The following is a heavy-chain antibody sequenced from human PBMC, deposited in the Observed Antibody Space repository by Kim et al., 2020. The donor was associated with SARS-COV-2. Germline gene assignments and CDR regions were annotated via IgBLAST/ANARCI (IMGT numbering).Heavy chain of an antibody. CDR3: PRDVLEGTSCGYVFDM. CDR2: INLNGRTT. D-gene: IGHD2-8*02. V-gene: IGHV3-20*01. J-gene: IGHJ3*02. CDR1: GFTFRSYE. Sequence: GGSLRLSCAASGFTFRSYEMNWVRQVPGKGLEWVSRINLNGRTTNYADSVKGRFTISRDNAKNSLYLQMNSLRAEDTALYNCPRDVLEGTSCGYVFDMWGRGTMVIVS.